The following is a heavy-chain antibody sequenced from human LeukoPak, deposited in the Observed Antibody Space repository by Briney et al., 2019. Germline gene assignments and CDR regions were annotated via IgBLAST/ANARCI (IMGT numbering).Heavy chain of an antibody. CDR3: AKYQGYSSSSSDY. Sequence: QPGGSLRLSCAASGFTFSNYAMSWVRQAPGKGLEWVSAISGGGGSTYYADSVKGRFTISRDNSKNTLSLQMNSLRAGDTAVYHCAKYQGYSSSSSDYWGQGTLVTVSS. CDR2: ISGGGGST. D-gene: IGHD6-6*01. V-gene: IGHV3-23*01. CDR1: GFTFSNYA. J-gene: IGHJ4*02.